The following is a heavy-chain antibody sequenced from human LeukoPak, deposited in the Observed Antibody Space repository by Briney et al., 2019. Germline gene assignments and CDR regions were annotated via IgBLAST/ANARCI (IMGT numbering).Heavy chain of an antibody. CDR2: IKQDGSEK. D-gene: IGHD3-10*01. J-gene: IGHJ5*02. V-gene: IGHV3-7*01. Sequence: GGALRRTCAASGCTFSSYWMSWVRQAPGKGLEWVANIKQDGSEKYYVDSVKGRFTISRDNAKNSLYLQMNSLRAEDTAVYYCARHLGWFGSRRNWFDPWGQGTLVTASS. CDR1: GCTFSSYW. CDR3: ARHLGWFGSRRNWFDP.